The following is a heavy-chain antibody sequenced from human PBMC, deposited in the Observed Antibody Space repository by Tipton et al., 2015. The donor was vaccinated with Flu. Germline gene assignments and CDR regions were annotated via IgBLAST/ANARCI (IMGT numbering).Heavy chain of an antibody. J-gene: IGHJ4*02. CDR1: GYSISSGYY. D-gene: IGHD4-17*01. V-gene: IGHV4-38-2*02. CDR2: IYHSGTT. CDR3: ARDPGGDYGPYYFDY. Sequence: TLSLTCAVSGYSISSGYYWGWIRQPPGKGLEWIGTIYHSGTTFYNPSLKSRVTMSVDMSRDQFSLKLTSVTAADTAVYYCARDPGGDYGPYYFDYWGQGTLVTVSS.